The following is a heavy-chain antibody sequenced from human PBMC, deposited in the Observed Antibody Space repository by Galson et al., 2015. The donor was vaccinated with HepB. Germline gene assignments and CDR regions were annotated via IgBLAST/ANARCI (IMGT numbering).Heavy chain of an antibody. CDR2: ISSSSSTI. Sequence: SLRLSCAASGLTFSSYSMNWVRQAPGKGLEWVSYISSSSSTIYYADSVKGRFTISRDNAKNSLYLQMNSLRAEDTAVYYCARAWPSSSGPNWFDPWGQGTLVTVSS. J-gene: IGHJ5*02. CDR1: GLTFSSYS. V-gene: IGHV3-48*01. CDR3: ARAWPSSSGPNWFDP. D-gene: IGHD3-22*01.